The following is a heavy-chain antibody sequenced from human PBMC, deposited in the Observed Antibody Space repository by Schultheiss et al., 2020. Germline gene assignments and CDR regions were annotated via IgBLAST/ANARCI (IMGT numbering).Heavy chain of an antibody. Sequence: SETLSLTCAVYGGSFSGYYWSWIRQPPGKGLEWIGEINHSGSTNYNPSLKSRVTISVDTSKNQFSLKLSSVTAADTAVYYCARGYSSSWSYYYYGMDVWGQGTTVTVSS. D-gene: IGHD6-13*01. CDR1: GGSFSGYY. J-gene: IGHJ6*02. CDR3: ARGYSSSWSYYYYGMDV. CDR2: INHSGST. V-gene: IGHV4-34*01.